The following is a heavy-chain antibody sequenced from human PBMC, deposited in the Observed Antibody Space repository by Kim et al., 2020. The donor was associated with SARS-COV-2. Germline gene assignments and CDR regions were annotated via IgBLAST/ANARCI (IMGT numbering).Heavy chain of an antibody. CDR3: ARGLLWFGELLYDDY. V-gene: IGHV7-4-1*02. CDR2: INTNTGNP. D-gene: IGHD3-10*01. CDR1: GYTFTSYA. Sequence: ASVKVSCKASGYTFTSYAMNWVRQAPGQGLEWMGWINTNTGNPTYAQGFTGRFVFSLDTSVSTAYLQISSLKAEDTAVYYCARGLLWFGELLYDDYWGQGTLVTVSS. J-gene: IGHJ4*02.